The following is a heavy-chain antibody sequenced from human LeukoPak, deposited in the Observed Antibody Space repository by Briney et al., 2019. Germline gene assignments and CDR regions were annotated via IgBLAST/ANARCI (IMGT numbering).Heavy chain of an antibody. CDR3: AKTMTIPAYYYYGMDV. CDR1: GFTFSSYS. V-gene: IGHV3-21*01. D-gene: IGHD4/OR15-4a*01. J-gene: IGHJ6*02. CDR2: ISSSSSYI. Sequence: GGSLRLSCAASGFTFSSYSMNWVRQAPGKGLEWVSSISSSSSYIYYADSVKGRFTISRDNAKNSLYLQMNSLRAEDTAVYYCAKTMTIPAYYYYGMDVWGQGTTVTVSS.